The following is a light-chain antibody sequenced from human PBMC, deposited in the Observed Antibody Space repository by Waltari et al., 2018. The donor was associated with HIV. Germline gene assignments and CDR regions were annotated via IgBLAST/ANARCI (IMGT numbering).Light chain of an antibody. J-gene: IGKJ2*01. CDR1: QNIGNF. V-gene: IGKV1-39*01. Sequence: DIQMTQSPLRLPASVGDRVTITCPASQNIGNFLNWYLHKPGTAPKLLIYGASSLQGGVPSRFSGGGSGTDFFLTISNLQLEDFGIYYCQQSYNSPVTFGQGTKVEI. CDR2: GAS. CDR3: QQSYNSPVT.